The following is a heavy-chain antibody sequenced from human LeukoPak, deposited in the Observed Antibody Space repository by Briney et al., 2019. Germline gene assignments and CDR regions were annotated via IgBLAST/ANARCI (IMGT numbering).Heavy chain of an antibody. CDR3: ARNGPATGPGL. Sequence: ASVKLSNPPSGYTFPVYYMRWVRQAPGQGLEWMGWINPNSGGTNYAQKFQGRVTMTRDTSISTAYMELGRLRSDDTAVYYCARNGPATGPGLRGQGNLVTVSS. CDR2: INPNSGGT. V-gene: IGHV1-2*02. J-gene: IGHJ4*02. CDR1: GYTFPVYY. D-gene: IGHD6-13*01.